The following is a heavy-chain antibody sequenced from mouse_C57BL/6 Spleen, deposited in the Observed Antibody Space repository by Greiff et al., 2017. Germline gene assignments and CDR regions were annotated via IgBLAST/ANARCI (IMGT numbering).Heavy chain of an antibody. CDR3: ARKKEGDSIFDY. D-gene: IGHD2-10*02. Sequence: VQLQQSGPGLVQPSQSLSISCTVSGFSLTSYGVHWVRQSPGKGLEWLGVIWSGGSTDYNAAFISRLNISKDNSKSHVFFKMNSLHADDTAIYYCARKKEGDSIFDYGGQGTTLTVAS. CDR2: IWSGGST. CDR1: GFSLTSYG. V-gene: IGHV2-2*01. J-gene: IGHJ2*01.